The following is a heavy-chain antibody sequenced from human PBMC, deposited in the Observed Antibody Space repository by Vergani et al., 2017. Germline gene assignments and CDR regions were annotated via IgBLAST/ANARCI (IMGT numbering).Heavy chain of an antibody. CDR2: ISGSGGFT. V-gene: IGHV3-23*01. D-gene: IGHD2-15*01. CDR1: GFTFTNFA. CDR3: AKARDPNCKGGNCYSYYYGLDL. Sequence: EVQLLESGGNLVQPGGSLRLSCAASGFTFTNFAMTWVRQAPGEGLEWVSGISGSGGFTYYADSVKGRFTISRDNSKNTMFLQMNNLRAEDTAIYYCAKARDPNCKGGNCYSYYYGLDLWGQGTTVTVSS. J-gene: IGHJ6*02.